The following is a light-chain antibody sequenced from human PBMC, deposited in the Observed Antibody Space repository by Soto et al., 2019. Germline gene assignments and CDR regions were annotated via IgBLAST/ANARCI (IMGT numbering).Light chain of an antibody. CDR3: SAWDDSLNGHYV. J-gene: IGLJ1*01. V-gene: IGLV1-44*01. CDR2: TNN. CDR1: SSNIGSNT. Sequence: QSVLTQPPSASGTPGQRVTISCSGSSSNIGSNTVNWYQQVPGTAPKFLISTNNQRPSGVPHRFSGSKAGTSASLAISGLQSGDEADEYGSAWDDSLNGHYVFGTGTKLTVL.